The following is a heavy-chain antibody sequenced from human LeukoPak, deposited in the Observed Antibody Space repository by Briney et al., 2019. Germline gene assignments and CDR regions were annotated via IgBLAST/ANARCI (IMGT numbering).Heavy chain of an antibody. CDR3: ASLPMTYALFDY. CDR1: GGSISSSSYY. J-gene: IGHJ4*02. D-gene: IGHD3-22*01. V-gene: IGHV4-39*01. Sequence: PSETLSLTCTVSGGSISSSSYYWGWIRQPPGKGLEWIGSIYYSGSTYYNPSLKSRVTISVDTSRTQFSLRLSSVTAADTAVYYCASLPMTYALFDYWGQGTLVTVSS. CDR2: IYYSGST.